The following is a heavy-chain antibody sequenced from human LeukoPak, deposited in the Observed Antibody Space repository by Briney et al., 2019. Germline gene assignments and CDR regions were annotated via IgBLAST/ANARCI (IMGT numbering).Heavy chain of an antibody. J-gene: IGHJ5*02. V-gene: IGHV1-69*04. CDR3: ARERSSGYYRGWNWFDP. CDR2: IISILGIA. D-gene: IGHD3-22*01. CDR1: GGSFSSYA. Sequence: SVKVSCKASGGSFSSYAISWVRQAPGQGLEWMGRIISILGIANYAQKFQGRVTITADKSTSTAYMELSSLRSDDTAAYYCARERSSGYYRGWNWFDPWVQGTLVTVSS.